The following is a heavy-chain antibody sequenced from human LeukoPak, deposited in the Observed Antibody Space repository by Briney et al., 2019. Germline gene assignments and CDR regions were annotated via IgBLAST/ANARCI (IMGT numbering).Heavy chain of an antibody. Sequence: ASVKISCKASGYTFTGYHMHWVRQAPGQGLEWMGWINPNSGVTNYAQKFQGRVTLTRDTSISTAYMDLSRLTADDPAVYYCSRHPYSGSYHFDYWGQGTLVTVSS. J-gene: IGHJ4*02. CDR3: SRHPYSGSYHFDY. CDR2: INPNSGVT. CDR1: GYTFTGYH. V-gene: IGHV1-2*02. D-gene: IGHD1-26*01.